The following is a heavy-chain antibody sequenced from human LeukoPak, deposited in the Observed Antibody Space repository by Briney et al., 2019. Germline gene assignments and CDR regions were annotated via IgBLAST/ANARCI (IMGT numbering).Heavy chain of an antibody. Sequence: PGGSLRLSCAASGFTFSSYGMHWVRQAPGKGLEWVAVISYDGSNKYYADSVKGRFTISRDNSKNTLYLQMNSLRAEDTAVYYYAKDVGGGRTTAYYYYGMDVWGQGTTVTVSS. CDR1: GFTFSSYG. V-gene: IGHV3-30*18. CDR3: AKDVGGGRTTAYYYYGMDV. J-gene: IGHJ6*02. CDR2: ISYDGSNK. D-gene: IGHD1-1*01.